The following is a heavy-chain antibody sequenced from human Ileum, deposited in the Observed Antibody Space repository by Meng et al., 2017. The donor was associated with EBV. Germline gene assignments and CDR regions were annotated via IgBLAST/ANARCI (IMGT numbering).Heavy chain of an antibody. CDR1: GGYISSRNW. CDR3: ASFPPPGKQWLVTDY. V-gene: IGHV4-4*02. Sequence: HGRLRESGPGLVKASGTLSLTCAVSGGYISSRNWWSWVRQPPGKGLEWIGEIYHSGSTNYNPSLKSRVTISVDKSKNQFSLKLSSVTAADTAVYYCASFPPPGKQWLVTDYWGQGTLVTVSS. D-gene: IGHD6-19*01. J-gene: IGHJ4*02. CDR2: IYHSGST.